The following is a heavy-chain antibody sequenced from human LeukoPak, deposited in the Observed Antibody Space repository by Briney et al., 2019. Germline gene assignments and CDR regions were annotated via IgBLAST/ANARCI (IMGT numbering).Heavy chain of an antibody. CDR2: IKQDGSET. D-gene: IGHD3-3*01. CDR3: ARAFNYDFWSGYPYYFDY. Sequence: GGSLRLSCAVSGVTFSDYWMTWVRQAPGKGLEWVANIKQDGSETYYLDSVEGRFTISRDNAQNSLSLQMHSLRAEDTAVYYCARAFNYDFWSGYPYYFDYWGQGTLVTVSS. J-gene: IGHJ4*02. CDR1: GVTFSDYW. V-gene: IGHV3-7*01.